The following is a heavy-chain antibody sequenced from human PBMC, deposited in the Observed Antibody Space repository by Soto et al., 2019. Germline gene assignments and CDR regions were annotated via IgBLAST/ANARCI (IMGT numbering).Heavy chain of an antibody. Sequence: QVQLVQSGAEVKKPGASVKVSCKASGYTFTSYGISWLRQAPGQGLEWMGWISAYNGNTNYAQKLQGRVTKTTDTSTSTAYMELRSLRSDDTAVYYCARDSDWNYPYYYYGMDVWGQGTTVTVSS. CDR1: GYTFTSYG. D-gene: IGHD1-7*01. CDR2: ISAYNGNT. CDR3: ARDSDWNYPYYYYGMDV. V-gene: IGHV1-18*04. J-gene: IGHJ6*02.